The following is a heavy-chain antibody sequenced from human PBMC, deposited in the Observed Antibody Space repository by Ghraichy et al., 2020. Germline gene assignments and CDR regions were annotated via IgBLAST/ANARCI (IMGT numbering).Heavy chain of an antibody. CDR1: GGSLSSSSYH. Sequence: SETLSLTCTVSGGSLSSSSYHWGWIRQPPGKGLEWIGSIYYGGKTYYNPSLKSRATISVDTSKNQFSLKLSSVTAADTAEYSCARPNITMSPHVFEIWGQATMVTASS. CDR2: IYYGGKT. CDR3: ARPNITMSPHVFEI. D-gene: IGHD3-22*01. V-gene: IGHV4-39*01. J-gene: IGHJ3*02.